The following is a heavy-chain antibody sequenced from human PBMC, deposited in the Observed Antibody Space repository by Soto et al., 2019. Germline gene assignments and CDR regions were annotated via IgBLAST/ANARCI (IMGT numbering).Heavy chain of an antibody. CDR3: VRHGGRLFDF. V-gene: IGHV4-4*02. D-gene: IGHD2-15*01. Sequence: QVQLQESGPGLVKPSGTLSLTCAVSDGFISSSNYCSWVRQPPGKGLEWIGQVYHNGGPSYNPSLRSRVTMSIDKSKNQFSLSLSAVTAAGTAVYFCVRHGGRLFDFWGPGHLVTVSS. J-gene: IGHJ4*02. CDR1: DGFISSSNY. CDR2: VYHNGGP.